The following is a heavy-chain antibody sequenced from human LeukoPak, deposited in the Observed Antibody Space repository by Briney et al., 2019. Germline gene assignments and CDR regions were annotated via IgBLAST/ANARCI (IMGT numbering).Heavy chain of an antibody. J-gene: IGHJ4*02. CDR1: GFTFDDYA. D-gene: IGHD3-10*01. CDR2: ISWNSGSI. V-gene: IGHV3-9*01. Sequence: GGSLRLSCAASGFTFDDYAMHWVRQAPGKGLEWVSGISWNSGSIGYADSVKGRFTISRDNAKNSLYLQMNSLRAEDTALYYWAKDMILWFGEAAFDYWGQGTLVTVSS. CDR3: AKDMILWFGEAAFDY.